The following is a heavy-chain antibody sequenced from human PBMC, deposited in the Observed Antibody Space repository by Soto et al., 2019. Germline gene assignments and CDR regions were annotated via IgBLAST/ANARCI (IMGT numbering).Heavy chain of an antibody. Sequence: GGSLRLSCAASGFTFSDWYMTWIRQAPGKGLEWLSYISPGGDTINYADSVKGRSTISRDNAKNSLYLQMNSLTTEDTAVYYCATSWQWLSPWGQGTLVTVSS. D-gene: IGHD6-19*01. J-gene: IGHJ4*02. CDR3: ATSWQWLSP. CDR2: ISPGGDTI. CDR1: GFTFSDWY. V-gene: IGHV3-11*01.